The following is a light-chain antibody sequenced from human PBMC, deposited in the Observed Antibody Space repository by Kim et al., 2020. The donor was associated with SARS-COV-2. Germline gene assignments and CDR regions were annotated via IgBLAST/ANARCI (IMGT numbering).Light chain of an antibody. CDR3: NSRDSSGNHYV. J-gene: IGLJ1*01. Sequence: LGLTVRITCQGDSLRSYYASWYQQKPGQAPVLVIYGKNNRPSGIPDRFSGSSSGNTASLTITGAQAEDEADYYCNSRDSSGNHYVFGTGTKVTVL. CDR2: GKN. CDR1: SLRSYY. V-gene: IGLV3-19*01.